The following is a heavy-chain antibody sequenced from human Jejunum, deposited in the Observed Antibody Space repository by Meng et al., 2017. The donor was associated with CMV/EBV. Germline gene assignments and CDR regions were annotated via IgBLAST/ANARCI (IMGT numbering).Heavy chain of an antibody. CDR2: IYPDDSDT. D-gene: IGHD1-1*01. Sequence: LTTYWIGWVRKMPGKGLESMGIIYPDDSDTRYSPSFQGQVTISADKSISTAYLQWTSLKASDTAMYYCVRLSGEGYSLDNYGMDVWGQGTTVTVS. CDR3: VRLSGEGYSLDNYGMDV. V-gene: IGHV5-51*01. J-gene: IGHJ6*02. CDR1: LTTYW.